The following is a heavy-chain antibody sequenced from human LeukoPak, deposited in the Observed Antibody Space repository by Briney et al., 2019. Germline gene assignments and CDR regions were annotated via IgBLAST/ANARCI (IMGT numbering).Heavy chain of an antibody. J-gene: IGHJ6*02. CDR3: AKTGSSGYYYGRYYYYGMDV. D-gene: IGHD3-22*01. V-gene: IGHV3-23*01. Sequence: GGSLRLSCAASGFTFSSYAMSWVRQAPGKGLEWVSAISGSGGSTYYADSVKGRFTTSRDNSKNTLYLQMNSLRAEDTAVYYCAKTGSSGYYYGRYYYYGMDVWGQGTTVTVSS. CDR2: ISGSGGST. CDR1: GFTFSSYA.